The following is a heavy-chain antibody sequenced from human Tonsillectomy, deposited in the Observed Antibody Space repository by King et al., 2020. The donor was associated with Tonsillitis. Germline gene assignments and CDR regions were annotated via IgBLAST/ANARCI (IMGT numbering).Heavy chain of an antibody. CDR3: ARGQKRSAYYYGSSGYAHFDY. V-gene: IGHV1-69*01. Sequence: VQLVESGAEVKKPGSSVKVSCKASGGTFSSYAISWVRQAPGQGLEWIGGIIPIFGTANYAQTFQGRVTITADESTSTAYMELSSLRSEDTAVYYCARGQKRSAYYYGSSGYAHFDYWGQGTLVTVSS. CDR2: IIPIFGTA. D-gene: IGHD3-22*01. J-gene: IGHJ4*02. CDR1: GGTFSSYA.